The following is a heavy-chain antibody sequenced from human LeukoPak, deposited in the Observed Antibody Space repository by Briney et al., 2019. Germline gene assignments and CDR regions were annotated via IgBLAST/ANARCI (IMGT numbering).Heavy chain of an antibody. Sequence: ASLKVSCKTSGGTFISSAITWVRQAPGQGLEWMGRIIPVLNITTYAQKFQGSVTITADTSTSTVYMELSSLRSEETAVYYCARDQGLTAPPPYGLDVWGQGTTVIVSS. J-gene: IGHJ6*02. CDR2: IIPVLNIT. D-gene: IGHD5-18*01. CDR3: ARDQGLTAPPPYGLDV. CDR1: GGTFISSA. V-gene: IGHV1-69*04.